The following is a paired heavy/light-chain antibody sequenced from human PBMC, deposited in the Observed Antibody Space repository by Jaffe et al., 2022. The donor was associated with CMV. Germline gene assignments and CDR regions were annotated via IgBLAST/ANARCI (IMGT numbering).Light chain of an antibody. J-gene: IGLJ3*02. CDR3: GSWDSSLSVWM. CDR2: EKN. CDR1: SSNIGKNS. V-gene: IGLV1-51*02. Sequence: QSVLTQPPSVSAAPGQNVTVSCSGSSSNIGKNSVSWYQQLPGTAPKVLIYEKNKRPSGTPDRFSGSQSGTSATLGITGLQTGDEADYYCGSWDSSLSVWMFGGGTKLAVL.
Heavy chain of an antibody. D-gene: IGHD3-22*01. Sequence: QVHLQQSGPGLVKPSQILSLTCAISGDSVSSKSATWNWIRQSPSRGLEWLGRTYYRSKWFNDYAISVKSRITINPDTSKNHFSLQLKSVTPEDTAVYYCARSSGFPDVWGEGTTVTVSS. CDR2: TYYRSKWFN. V-gene: IGHV6-1*01. J-gene: IGHJ6*04. CDR3: ARSSGFPDV. CDR1: GDSVSSKSAT.